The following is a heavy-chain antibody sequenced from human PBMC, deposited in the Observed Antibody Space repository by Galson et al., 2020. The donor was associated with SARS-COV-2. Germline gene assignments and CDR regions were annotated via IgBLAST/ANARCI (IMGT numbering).Heavy chain of an antibody. CDR3: AKDKSSTLMRDHYYCIDV. CDR2: ISYDGSNK. CDR1: GFTFSNYG. V-gene: IGHV3-30*18. J-gene: IGHJ6*02. D-gene: IGHD2-2*01. Sequence: GGSLRLSCAASGFTFSNYGMHWVRQVPGKGLEWVAVISYDGSNKYYSDSVKGRFTISRDNSKHTVYLHMNSLRAEDAAVYRCAKDKSSTLMRDHYYCIDVWGQGKTVSVSS.